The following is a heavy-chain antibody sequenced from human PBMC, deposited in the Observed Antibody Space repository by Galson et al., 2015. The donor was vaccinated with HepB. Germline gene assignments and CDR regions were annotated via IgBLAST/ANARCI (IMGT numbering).Heavy chain of an antibody. Sequence: SLRLSCAASGFTFSSYGMHWVRQAPGKGLEWVAVIWYDGSNKYYADSVKGRFTISRDNSKNTLYLQTNSLRAEDTAVYYCARVSGTTPRNWYFDPWGRGTLVTVSS. CDR2: IWYDGSNK. CDR3: ARVSGTTPRNWYFDP. CDR1: GFTFSSYG. D-gene: IGHD1-7*01. V-gene: IGHV3-33*08. J-gene: IGHJ2*01.